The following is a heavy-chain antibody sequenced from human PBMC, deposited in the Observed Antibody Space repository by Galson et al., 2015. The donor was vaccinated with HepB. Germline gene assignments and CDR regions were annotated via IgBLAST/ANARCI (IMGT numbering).Heavy chain of an antibody. D-gene: IGHD2-15*01. V-gene: IGHV4-39*01. CDR1: GGSITNISYY. Sequence: LTCSVSGGSITNISYYWAWIRQPPGRGLEWIGSIDYSGSTSHNPSLKSRVTISVDTSKNQFSLKVTSVTAADTAVYYYAENDCRRGCFHHYGMDVWGQGTTVTVAS. CDR3: AENDCRRGCFHHYGMDV. J-gene: IGHJ6*02. CDR2: IDYSGST.